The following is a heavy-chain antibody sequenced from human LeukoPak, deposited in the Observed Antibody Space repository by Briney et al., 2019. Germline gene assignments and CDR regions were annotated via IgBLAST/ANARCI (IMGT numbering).Heavy chain of an antibody. V-gene: IGHV1-18*01. CDR2: ISAYNGNT. D-gene: IGHD4-23*01. J-gene: IGHJ5*02. CDR1: GYTFSSSG. Sequence: ASVKVSCKASGYTFSSSGISWVRQAPGQGLEWMVWISAYNGNTNYAQKFQGRVTMTTDTSTSTAHMEVRSLRSDDTAVYYCARTTVVSMASWFDPWGQGTLVTVSS. CDR3: ARTTVVSMASWFDP.